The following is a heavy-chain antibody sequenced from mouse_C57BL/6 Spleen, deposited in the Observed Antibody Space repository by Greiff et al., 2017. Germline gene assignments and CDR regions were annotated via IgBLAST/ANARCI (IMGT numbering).Heavy chain of an antibody. D-gene: IGHD3-2*02. CDR2: IYPGDGDT. J-gene: IGHJ2*01. CDR1: GYAFSSSW. V-gene: IGHV1-82*01. CDR3: ARRTAQAPYYFDY. Sequence: VQLQQSGPELVKPGASVKISCKASGYAFSSSWMTWVKQRPGKGLEWIGRIYPGDGDTNYNGKFKGKATLTADTSSSTAYMQLSSLTSEDSAVYVCARRTAQAPYYFDYWGQGTTLTVSS.